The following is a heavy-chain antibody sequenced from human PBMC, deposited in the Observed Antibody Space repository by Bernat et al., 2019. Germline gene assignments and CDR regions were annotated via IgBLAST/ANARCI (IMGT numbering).Heavy chain of an antibody. Sequence: QVQLVESGGGVVQPGRSLRLSCAASGFTFSSYGMHWVRQAPGKGLEWVAVIWYDGSNKYYADSVKGRFTISRDNSKNTLYLQMNSLRAEDTAVYYCAREQTTVIAAACLTVGYWGQGTLVTVSS. V-gene: IGHV3-33*01. D-gene: IGHD6-13*01. J-gene: IGHJ4*02. CDR1: GFTFSSYG. CDR2: IWYDGSNK. CDR3: AREQTTVIAAACLTVGY.